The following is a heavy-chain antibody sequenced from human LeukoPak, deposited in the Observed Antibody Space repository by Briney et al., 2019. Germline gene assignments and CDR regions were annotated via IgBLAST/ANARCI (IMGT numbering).Heavy chain of an antibody. J-gene: IGHJ4*02. CDR1: GYTFTGYY. D-gene: IGHD1-7*01. Sequence: GASVKVSCKASGYTFTGYYMHWVRQAPGQGLEWMGWINPNSGATNYAQKFQGWVTMTRDTSISTAYMELSRLRSDDTAVYYCARVVTGTTLDYWGQGTLVTVSS. CDR3: ARVVTGTTLDY. V-gene: IGHV1-2*04. CDR2: INPNSGAT.